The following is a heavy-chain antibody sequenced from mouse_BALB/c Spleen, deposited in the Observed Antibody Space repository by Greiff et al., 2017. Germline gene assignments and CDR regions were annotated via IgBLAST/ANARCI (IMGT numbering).Heavy chain of an antibody. J-gene: IGHJ1*01. CDR1: GYSITSDYA. D-gene: IGHD2-4*01. V-gene: IGHV3-2*02. Sequence: VQLKESGPGLVKPSQSLSLTCTVTGYSITSDYAWNWIRQFPGNKLEWMGYISYSGSTSYNPSLKSRISITRDTSKNQFFLQLNSVTTEDTATYYCATIYYDYEVYCDVWGAGTTVTVSS. CDR3: ATIYYDYEVYCDV. CDR2: ISYSGST.